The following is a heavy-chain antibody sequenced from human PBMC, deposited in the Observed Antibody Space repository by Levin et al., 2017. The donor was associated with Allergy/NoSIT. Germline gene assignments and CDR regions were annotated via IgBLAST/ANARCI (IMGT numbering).Heavy chain of an antibody. CDR3: ARRAEGFCTNTICSTPFDY. V-gene: IGHV1-3*01. D-gene: IGHD2-2*01. CDR1: GYIFSNYA. CDR2: IHGGHGDR. J-gene: IGHJ4*02. Sequence: PGASVKVSCKASGYIFSNYAVHWVRQAPGQRLEWMGWIHGGHGDRKCSEKFQTRVTITRDTSANTAYMKLSSMRSEDTAGYDCARRAEGFCTNTICSTPFDYWGQGTLVTVSS.